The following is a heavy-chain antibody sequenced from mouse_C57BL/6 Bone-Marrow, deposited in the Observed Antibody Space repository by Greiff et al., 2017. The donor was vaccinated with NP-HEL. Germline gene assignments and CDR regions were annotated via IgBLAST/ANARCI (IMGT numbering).Heavy chain of an antibody. CDR2: ISDGGSYT. Sequence: EVQLVESGGGLVKPGGSLKLSCAASGFTFSSYAMSWVRQTPEKRLEWVATISDGGSYTYYPDNVKGRFTISRDNAKNNLYLQMSQLKSEDTAMYYCARDRGWLLRYWYFDVWGTGTTVTVAS. J-gene: IGHJ1*03. D-gene: IGHD2-3*01. V-gene: IGHV5-4*01. CDR3: ARDRGWLLRYWYFDV. CDR1: GFTFSSYA.